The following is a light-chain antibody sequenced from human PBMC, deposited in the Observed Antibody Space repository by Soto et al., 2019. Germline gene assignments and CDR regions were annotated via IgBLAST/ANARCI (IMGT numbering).Light chain of an antibody. J-gene: IGLJ3*02. V-gene: IGLV2-11*01. CDR1: SSDVGGYNY. CDR3: SSYAGSYTWV. CDR2: DVT. Sequence: QSALTQPRSVSGSPGQSVTISCSGTSSDVGGYNYVSWHRQHPGKAPKVMIYDVTKRPSGVPDRFSGSKSGNTASLTISGLQVDDEADYFCSSYAGSYTWVFGGGTKVTVL.